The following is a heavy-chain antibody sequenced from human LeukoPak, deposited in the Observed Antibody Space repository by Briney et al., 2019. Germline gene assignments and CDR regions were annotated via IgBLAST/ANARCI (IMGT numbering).Heavy chain of an antibody. CDR3: ARLGGLYSNAFDM. V-gene: IGHV4-59*01. CDR2: IFYTGNT. CDR1: GGSIRGYY. Sequence: SETLSLTCTVSGGSIRGYYWSWIRQSPGKGVECIGYIFYTGNTYYSPSLRSRVSISVDTSKNQVPLQLRSLTSADTAVYYCARLGGLYSNAFDMWGQGTMVSVSS. D-gene: IGHD2-15*01. J-gene: IGHJ3*02.